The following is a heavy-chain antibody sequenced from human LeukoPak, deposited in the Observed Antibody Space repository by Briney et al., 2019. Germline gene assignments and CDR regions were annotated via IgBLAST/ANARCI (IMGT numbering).Heavy chain of an antibody. D-gene: IGHD3-10*01. CDR2: ISSSGSTI. J-gene: IGHJ6*02. CDR1: GFSFSDYY. Sequence: GGSLRLSCAASGFSFSDYYMSWIRQAPGKGLEWVSYISSSGSTIYYADSVKGRFTISRDNAKNSLYLQMNRLRAEDTAVYYCARGKYYYYGSGSYVYYYYGMDVWGQGTTVTVSS. V-gene: IGHV3-11*04. CDR3: ARGKYYYYGSGSYVYYYYGMDV.